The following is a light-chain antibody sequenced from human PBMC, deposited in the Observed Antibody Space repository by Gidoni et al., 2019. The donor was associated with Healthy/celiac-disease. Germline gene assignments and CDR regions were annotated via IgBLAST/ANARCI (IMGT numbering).Light chain of an antibody. CDR1: QSLLHSNGYNY. Sequence: IVMTQSPLSLPVTPGEPASISCRSSQSLLHSNGYNYLDWYLQKPGQSPQLLIYLGSNRASGVPDRFSGSGSGTDFTLKINRVEAEDVGVYYCMQALQTPPTFGQGTKLEIK. J-gene: IGKJ2*01. V-gene: IGKV2-28*01. CDR2: LGS. CDR3: MQALQTPPT.